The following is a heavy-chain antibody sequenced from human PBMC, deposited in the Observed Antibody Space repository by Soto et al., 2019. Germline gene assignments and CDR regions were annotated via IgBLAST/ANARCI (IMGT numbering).Heavy chain of an antibody. CDR3: ARLVGGYDSYFDH. V-gene: IGHV5-51*01. Sequence: RGCRKISCQGSGYDITRTWIGWVRQKTGKGLDCMGIIYPGDSETRYSPSFQGQVTISADKSISTAYLQWSSLKTSDTAMYYCARLVGGYDSYFDHWGQGTRVTVSS. D-gene: IGHD5-12*01. CDR2: IYPGDSET. CDR1: GYDITRTW. J-gene: IGHJ4*02.